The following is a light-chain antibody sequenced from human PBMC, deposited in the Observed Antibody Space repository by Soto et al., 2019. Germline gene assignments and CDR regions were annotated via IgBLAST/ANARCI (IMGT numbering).Light chain of an antibody. Sequence: QSVLTQPASVSGSPGQSITISCTGTSSDVGSYNYVSWYQQHPGKAPKLMLYDVSYRPSGVSNRFSGSKSGNTASLTISGLQPDDEAVYYCASYTTSSTLRYVFGTGTKVTVL. J-gene: IGLJ1*01. CDR2: DVS. CDR3: ASYTTSSTLRYV. CDR1: SSDVGSYNY. V-gene: IGLV2-14*01.